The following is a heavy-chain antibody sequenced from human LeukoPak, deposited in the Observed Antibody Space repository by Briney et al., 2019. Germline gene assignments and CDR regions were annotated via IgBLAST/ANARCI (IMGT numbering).Heavy chain of an antibody. Sequence: PGGSLRLSCAASGFTFSSYWMSWVRQAPGKGLEWVANIKQDGSEKYYVDSVKGRFTISRDNAKNSLYLQMNSLRAEDTAVYYCATIIHDILTGSSDYWGQGTLVTVSS. CDR3: ATIIHDILTGSSDY. J-gene: IGHJ4*02. V-gene: IGHV3-7*02. CDR2: IKQDGSEK. CDR1: GFTFSSYW. D-gene: IGHD3-9*01.